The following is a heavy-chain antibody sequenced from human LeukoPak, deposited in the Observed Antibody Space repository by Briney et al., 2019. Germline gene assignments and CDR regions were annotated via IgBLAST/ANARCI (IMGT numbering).Heavy chain of an antibody. CDR1: GFTFSSYG. Sequence: GGSLRLSYAASGFTFSSYGMHWVRQAPGKGLEWVAVLLYDGSNKYYADSVKGRFTISRDNSKNTLYLQMNSLRAEDTAVYYCAKEDTAMLPRGLNYWGQGTLVSVSS. CDR3: AKEDTAMLPRGLNY. J-gene: IGHJ4*02. V-gene: IGHV3-33*05. D-gene: IGHD5-18*01. CDR2: LLYDGSNK.